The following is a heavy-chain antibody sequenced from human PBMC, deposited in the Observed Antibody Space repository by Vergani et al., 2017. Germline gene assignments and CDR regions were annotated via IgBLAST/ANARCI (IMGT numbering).Heavy chain of an antibody. Sequence: QLQLQESGPGLVKPSETLSLTCTVSGGSISSSSYYWVWIRQPPGKGLEWIGSIYYSGSTYYNPSLKSRVTISVDTSKNQFSLKLSSVTAADTAVYYCARQDGSILAYWGQGTLVTVSS. D-gene: IGHD6-13*01. CDR1: GGSISSSSYY. J-gene: IGHJ4*02. CDR2: IYYSGST. CDR3: ARQDGSILAY. V-gene: IGHV4-39*01.